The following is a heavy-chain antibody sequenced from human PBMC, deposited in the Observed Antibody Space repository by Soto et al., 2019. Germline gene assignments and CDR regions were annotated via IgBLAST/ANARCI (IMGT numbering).Heavy chain of an antibody. CDR1: GGTFSSYA. CDR3: ARADCTNGACYPYYYYGMDV. CDR2: IIPIFGTA. Sequence: QVQLVQSGAEVKKPGSSVKVSCKASGGTFSSYAISWVRQAPGQGLEWMGGIIPIFGTANYAQKFQGRVTITADESTSTAYMELSSLRSEDTAVYYCARADCTNGACYPYYYYGMDVWGQGTTVTVSS. J-gene: IGHJ6*02. V-gene: IGHV1-69*01. D-gene: IGHD2-8*01.